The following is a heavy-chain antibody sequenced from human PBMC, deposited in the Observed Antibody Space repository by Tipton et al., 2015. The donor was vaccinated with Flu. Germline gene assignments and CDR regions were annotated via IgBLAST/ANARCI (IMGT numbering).Heavy chain of an antibody. Sequence: TLSLTCTVSGGSIISSDYYWGRIRQPPGKGLEWIGSIYLSGSTDYNPTLKSPVTILLDTSKNQFSLKLSSVTAADTAVYYCARGASSGWFDPWGQGTLVTVSS. V-gene: IGHV4-39*07. D-gene: IGHD2-8*02. CDR1: GGSIISSDYY. J-gene: IGHJ5*02. CDR2: IYLSGST. CDR3: ARGASSGWFDP.